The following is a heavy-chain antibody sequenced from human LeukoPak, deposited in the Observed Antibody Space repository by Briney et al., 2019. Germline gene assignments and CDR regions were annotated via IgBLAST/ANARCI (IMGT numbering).Heavy chain of an antibody. V-gene: IGHV4-39*07. J-gene: IGHJ5*02. CDR2: IYHSGST. CDR1: GGSISSSSYY. CDR3: ARDSMVRGVIGVFDP. Sequence: SETLSLTCTVSGGSISSSSYYWGWIRQPPGKGLEWIGSIYHSGSTYYNPSLKSRVTISVDTSKNQFSLKLSSVTAADTAVYYCARDSMVRGVIGVFDPWGQGTLVTVSS. D-gene: IGHD3-10*01.